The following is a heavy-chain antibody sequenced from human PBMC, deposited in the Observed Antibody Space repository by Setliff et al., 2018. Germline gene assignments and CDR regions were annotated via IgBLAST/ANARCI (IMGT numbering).Heavy chain of an antibody. V-gene: IGHV4-38-2*01. Sequence: PSETLSLTCAVSGYSISSGYYWGWIRQPPGKGLEWIGSIYHSGSTYYNPSLKSRVTISVDTSKNQFSLKLSSVTAADTAVYYCASAARIAAAGMRVNWFDPWGQGTLVTVSS. CDR1: GYSISSGYY. CDR3: ASAARIAAAGMRVNWFDP. D-gene: IGHD6-13*01. J-gene: IGHJ5*02. CDR2: IYHSGST.